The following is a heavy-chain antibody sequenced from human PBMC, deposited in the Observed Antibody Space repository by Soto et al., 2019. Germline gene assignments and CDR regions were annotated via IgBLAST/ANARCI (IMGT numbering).Heavy chain of an antibody. J-gene: IGHJ6*02. CDR2: TRNKANSYTT. CDR1: GFTFSDHY. CDR3: ARVSGYSYGYFYYYGMDV. V-gene: IGHV3-72*01. Sequence: VGSLRLSCAASGFTFSDHYMDWVRQAPGKGLEWVGRTRNKANSYTTEYAASVKGRFTISRDDSKNSLYLQMNSLKTEDTAVYYCARVSGYSYGYFYYYGMDVWGQGTTVPVSS. D-gene: IGHD5-18*01.